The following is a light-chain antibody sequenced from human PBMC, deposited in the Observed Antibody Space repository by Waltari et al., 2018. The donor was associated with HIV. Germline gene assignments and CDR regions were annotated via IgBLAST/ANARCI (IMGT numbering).Light chain of an antibody. CDR2: LEGGGSY. Sequence: QPVPTQSSSASASLGTSVKPTCPLTSGHSKNLIPWHQQQPGKAPRYLMKLEGGGSYDKGSGVPDRFSGSSSGADRYLTISNLQFEDEADYYCETWDSSTWVFGGGTKLTVL. V-gene: IGLV4-60*02. CDR3: ETWDSSTWV. J-gene: IGLJ3*02. CDR1: SGHSKNL.